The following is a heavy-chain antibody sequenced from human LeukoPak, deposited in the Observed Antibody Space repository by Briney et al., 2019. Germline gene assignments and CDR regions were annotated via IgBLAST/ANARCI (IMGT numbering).Heavy chain of an antibody. Sequence: SETLSLTCAVDGGSFSGYYWSWIRQPPGKGLEWIGEINHSGSTNYNPSLKSRVTISVYTSKNQFSLNLNSVTAADTAVYYCARKGMGARYYFYMDVWGKGTTVTVSS. CDR2: INHSGST. D-gene: IGHD1-26*01. CDR1: GGSFSGYY. V-gene: IGHV4-34*01. J-gene: IGHJ6*03. CDR3: ARKGMGARYYFYMDV.